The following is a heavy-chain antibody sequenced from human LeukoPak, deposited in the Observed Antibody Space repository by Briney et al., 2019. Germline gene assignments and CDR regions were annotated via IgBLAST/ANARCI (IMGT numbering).Heavy chain of an antibody. Sequence: SETLSLTCTVSGGSISSGDYYWSWIRQPPGKGLEWIGYIYYSGSTYYNPSLKSRVTISVDTSKNQFSLKLSSVTAADTAVYYCARGYSGYDRSLDYWGQGTLVTVSS. CDR3: ARGYSGYDRSLDY. CDR1: GGSISSGDYY. J-gene: IGHJ4*02. D-gene: IGHD5-12*01. V-gene: IGHV4-30-4*02. CDR2: IYYSGST.